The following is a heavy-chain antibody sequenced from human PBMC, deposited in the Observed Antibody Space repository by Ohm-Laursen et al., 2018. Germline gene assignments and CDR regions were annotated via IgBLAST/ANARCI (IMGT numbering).Heavy chain of an antibody. CDR3: AKAYYDSDAFDI. Sequence: SLRLSCAASGFTFADYAMHWVRHAPGKGLEWVSGISWNSGSIGYADSVKGRFTISRDNAKNSLYLQMNSLRAEDTALYYCAKAYYDSDAFDIWGQGTMVTVSS. J-gene: IGHJ3*02. V-gene: IGHV3-9*01. CDR2: ISWNSGSI. D-gene: IGHD3-22*01. CDR1: GFTFADYA.